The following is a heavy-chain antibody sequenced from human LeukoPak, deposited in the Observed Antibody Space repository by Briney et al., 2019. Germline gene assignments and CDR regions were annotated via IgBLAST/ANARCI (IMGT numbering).Heavy chain of an antibody. Sequence: SETLSLTCNVSGVSVSTSHWNWIRQRPGKGLEWIGCLSYTGKTDYNPSLKSRVSISLGSSNNHFSLKLSSVTAADTAVYYCARGQEPLVATIRYYYMDVWGKGTTVTVSS. CDR2: LSYTGKT. J-gene: IGHJ6*03. CDR3: ARGQEPLVATIRYYYMDV. D-gene: IGHD5-12*01. CDR1: GVSVSTSH. V-gene: IGHV4-59*02.